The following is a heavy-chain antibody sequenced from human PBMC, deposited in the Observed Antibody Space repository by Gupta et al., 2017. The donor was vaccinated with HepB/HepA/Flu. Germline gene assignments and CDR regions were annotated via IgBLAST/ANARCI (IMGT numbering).Heavy chain of an antibody. J-gene: IGHJ4*02. V-gene: IGHV3-33*01. CDR1: GFKCFVNG. CDR3: ARDRGAGRCFDY. Sequence: QVQLVESGGGVVQPGGSLRLLCAESGFKCFVNGMHWVRQAPGKGLEWLSVIGHDGTFEAYKDPVKGRFAISRDNTKNTLYLQINRLRTEDTAVYNCARDRGAGRCFDYWGQEILVTVSS. CDR2: IGHDGTFE. D-gene: IGHD3-10*01.